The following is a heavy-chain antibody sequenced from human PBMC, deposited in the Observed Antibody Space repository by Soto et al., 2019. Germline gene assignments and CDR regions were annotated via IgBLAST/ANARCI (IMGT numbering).Heavy chain of an antibody. V-gene: IGHV4-34*01. D-gene: IGHD3-10*01. J-gene: IGHJ6*02. CDR3: ARGRGGGMDV. CDR2: INHSGSS. CDR1: GGPFSGTY. Sequence: QVQLQQWGAGLLKPSETLSLTCGVYGGPFSGTYWTWIRQVPGKGLEWIGEINHSGSSNYNPSLKSRVTMSEDTSEKQFSRKLSFVTAADTAVYYCARGRGGGMDVWGQGTTVTVSS.